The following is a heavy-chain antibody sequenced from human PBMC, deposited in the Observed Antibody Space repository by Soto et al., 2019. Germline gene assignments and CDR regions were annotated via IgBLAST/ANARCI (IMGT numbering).Heavy chain of an antibody. CDR2: TSYDGSDK. CDR3: ARWGTTGGLDV. V-gene: IGHV3-30*19. Sequence: QVQLVESGGGVVQPGTSLRVSCVGSGFTFRSYVMHWVRQAPGKGLEWVALTSYDGSDKYYDDSVRGRFTISRDKSRNTVDLQMDSLRLDDTALYYCARWGTTGGLDVWGQGTLVSVSS. D-gene: IGHD3-16*01. J-gene: IGHJ1*01. CDR1: GFTFRSYV.